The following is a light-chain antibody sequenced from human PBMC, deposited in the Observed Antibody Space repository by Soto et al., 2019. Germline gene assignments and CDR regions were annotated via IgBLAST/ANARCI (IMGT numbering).Light chain of an antibody. CDR2: GNS. Sequence: QSVLTQPPSVSGAPGQRVTISCTGSSSNIGAGYDVHWYQQLPGTAPKLLIYGNSNRPSGVPDRFSGSKSGTSASLAITGLQPEDEADYYCQSYDSSMSVYVFGTGTKVTVL. J-gene: IGLJ1*01. CDR3: QSYDSSMSVYV. CDR1: SSNIGAGYD. V-gene: IGLV1-40*01.